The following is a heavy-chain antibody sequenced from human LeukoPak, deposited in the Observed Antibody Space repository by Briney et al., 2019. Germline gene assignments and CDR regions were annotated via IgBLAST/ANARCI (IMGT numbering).Heavy chain of an antibody. Sequence: SETLSLTCTVSGGSISSSSYYWGWIRQPPGKGLEWIGSIYYSGITYHNPSLKSRVTISVDTSKNQFSLKLSSVTAADTAVYYCARSNPPMVRGVIISFGYYYYGMDVWGQGTTVTVSS. CDR1: GGSISSSSYY. CDR2: IYYSGIT. D-gene: IGHD3-10*01. CDR3: ARSNPPMVRGVIISFGYYYYGMDV. J-gene: IGHJ6*02. V-gene: IGHV4-39*01.